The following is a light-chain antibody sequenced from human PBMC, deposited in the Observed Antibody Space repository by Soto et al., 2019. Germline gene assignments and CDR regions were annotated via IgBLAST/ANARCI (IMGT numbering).Light chain of an antibody. CDR3: QKYNSAPRT. J-gene: IGKJ4*01. Sequence: DVKMTQAPSSLSASVGDRVTITCRASQGISNYLAWYQQKPGKVPKLLIYAASILQSGVPSRFSGSGSGTDFTLTISSLQPEDVAAYYCQKYNSAPRTFGGGTKVEIK. V-gene: IGKV1-27*01. CDR2: AAS. CDR1: QGISNY.